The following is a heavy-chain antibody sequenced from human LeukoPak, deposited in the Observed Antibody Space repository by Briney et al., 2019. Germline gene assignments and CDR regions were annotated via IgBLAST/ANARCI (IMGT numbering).Heavy chain of an antibody. Sequence: GGSLRLSCAASGFTFSTYGVYWVRQAPGKGLEWVSSNSGGSSYYADSVKGRFTISRDNSKNTLYLQMNSLRAEDTAVYYCARQNYYDSSGYLVYYYYYMDVWGKGTTVTVSS. D-gene: IGHD3-22*01. V-gene: IGHV3-23*01. CDR1: GFTFSTYG. J-gene: IGHJ6*03. CDR2: NSGGSS. CDR3: ARQNYYDSSGYLVYYYYYMDV.